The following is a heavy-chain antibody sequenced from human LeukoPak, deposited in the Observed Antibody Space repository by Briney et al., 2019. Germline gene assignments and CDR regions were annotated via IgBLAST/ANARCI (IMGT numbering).Heavy chain of an antibody. Sequence: PGGSLRLSCEASGFTFGQYWMSWFRQAPGRGLEWVDNLKEDGSVKQHADSVRGRFTISRDNAKNLVYLQMSSLKAEDSAVYYCARDERSGYYIYWGQGTLVTVSS. J-gene: IGHJ4*02. V-gene: IGHV3-7*01. CDR2: LKEDGSVK. CDR3: ARDERSGYYIY. CDR1: GFTFGQYW. D-gene: IGHD3-22*01.